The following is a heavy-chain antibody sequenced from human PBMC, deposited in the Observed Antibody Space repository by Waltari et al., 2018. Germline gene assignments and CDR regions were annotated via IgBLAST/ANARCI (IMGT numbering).Heavy chain of an antibody. CDR1: GGSISSYY. CDR2: IYYSGST. CDR3: ARGRRGPYYYYMDV. Sequence: QVQLQESGPGLVKPSETLSLTCTVSGGSISSYYWSWIRQPPGKGLEWIGYIYYSGSTNSNPTLKSRVTISVDTSKNQFSLKLSSVTAADTAVYYCARGRRGPYYYYMDVWGKGTTVTVSS. V-gene: IGHV4-59*01. D-gene: IGHD6-25*01. J-gene: IGHJ6*03.